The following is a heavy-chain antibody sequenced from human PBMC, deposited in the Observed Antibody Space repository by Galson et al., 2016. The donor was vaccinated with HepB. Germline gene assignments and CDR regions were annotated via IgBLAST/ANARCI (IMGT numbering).Heavy chain of an antibody. CDR3: ARDEIIGTTGDY. CDR2: IYSVGGT. V-gene: IGHV3-53*01. Sequence: SLRLSCAVSGFTVSNNYMSWVRQPPGKGLEWVSLIYSVGGTHYADSVKGRFTISRDSSKNTLYLQMNSLRAEDTAVYYCARDEIIGTTGDYWGQGTLVTVSS. D-gene: IGHD1-7*01. J-gene: IGHJ4*02. CDR1: GFTVSNNY.